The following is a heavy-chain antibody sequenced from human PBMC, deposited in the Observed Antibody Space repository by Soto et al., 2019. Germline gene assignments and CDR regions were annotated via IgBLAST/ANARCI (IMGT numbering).Heavy chain of an antibody. V-gene: IGHV3-21*02. CDR1: GFTFSSYS. Sequence: EVQLVEVGGGLVKPGGSLRLSCAASGFTFSSYSMTWVRQAPGKGLECVSSISSGSSSIYYADSVKGRFTISRDNAKNSLYRQMNSLRAEDTAVYYCARALSSLIAVPAYWGQGTLVTVSS. CDR3: ARALSSLIAVPAY. J-gene: IGHJ4*02. D-gene: IGHD6-19*01. CDR2: ISSGSSSI.